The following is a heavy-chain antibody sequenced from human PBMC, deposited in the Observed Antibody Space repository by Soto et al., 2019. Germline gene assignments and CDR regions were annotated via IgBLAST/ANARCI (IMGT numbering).Heavy chain of an antibody. CDR1: GFTFSSYG. D-gene: IGHD3-9*01. CDR2: IWYDGSNK. Sequence: GGSLRLSCAASGFTFSSYGMHWVRQAPGKGLEWVAVIWYDGSNKYYADSVKGRFTNSRDKSKNTLKLRMNRLRAEDTAVYYCARENYDILTGYRQRYYYYMGVWGKGTTVTVSS. J-gene: IGHJ6*03. V-gene: IGHV3-33*01. CDR3: ARENYDILTGYRQRYYYYMGV.